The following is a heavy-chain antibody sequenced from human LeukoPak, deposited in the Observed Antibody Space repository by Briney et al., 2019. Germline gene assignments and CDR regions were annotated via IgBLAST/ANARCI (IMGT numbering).Heavy chain of an antibody. J-gene: IGHJ4*02. Sequence: PGGALSRSCAASGVSISSHFMSWVRQAPQKGLEWVSVLYDDGTTKYPDSVKGRFTISRDNSKNTLYLQMDSLRPEDTAVYYCTRELLYHYYEYWGQGTLVTVSS. CDR2: LYDDGTT. CDR1: GVSISSHF. CDR3: TRELLYHYYEY. V-gene: IGHV3-53*01. D-gene: IGHD3-3*01.